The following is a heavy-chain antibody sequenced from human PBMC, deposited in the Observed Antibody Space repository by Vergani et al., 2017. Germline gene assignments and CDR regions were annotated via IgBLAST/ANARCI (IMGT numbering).Heavy chain of an antibody. CDR1: GGTFSSYA. D-gene: IGHD5-24*01. CDR3: ARPRRDGYNYYYYYGMDF. V-gene: IGHV1-69*12. J-gene: IGHJ6*02. CDR2: IIPIFGTA. Sequence: QVQLVQSGAEVKKPGSSVKVSCKASGGTFSSYAISWVRQAPGQGLEWMGGIIPIFGTANYAKKFQGRVTITADESTSTAYMEMSSLRSVDTAVYYCARPRRDGYNYYYYYGMDFWGQGTTVTGSS.